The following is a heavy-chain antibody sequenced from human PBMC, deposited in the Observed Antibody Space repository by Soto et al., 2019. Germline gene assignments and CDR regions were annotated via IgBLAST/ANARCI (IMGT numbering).Heavy chain of an antibody. CDR3: ARDRIVVVTAIPEWGWYFDL. V-gene: IGHV1-69*06. J-gene: IGHJ2*01. D-gene: IGHD2-21*02. CDR2: IIPIFGTA. CDR1: GGTFSSYA. Sequence: QVQLVQSGAEVKKPGSSVKVSCKASGGTFSSYAISWVRQAPGQGLEWMGGIIPIFGTATYAQKFQGRVTITADKYTSTAYMELSSLRSEGTAVYYCARDRIVVVTAIPEWGWYFDLWGRGTLFTVSS.